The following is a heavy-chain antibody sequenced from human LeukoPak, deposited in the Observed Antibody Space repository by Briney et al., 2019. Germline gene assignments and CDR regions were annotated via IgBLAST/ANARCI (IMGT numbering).Heavy chain of an antibody. CDR3: AMTVREDSSSWYVWWYYFDY. Sequence: GGSLRLSCAASGFTFSSYAMSWVRQAPGKGLEWVSAISGSGGSTYYADSAKGRFTISRDNSKNTLYLQMNSLRAEDTAVYYCAMTVREDSSSWYVWWYYFDYWGQGTLVTVSS. J-gene: IGHJ4*02. D-gene: IGHD6-13*01. CDR1: GFTFSSYA. V-gene: IGHV3-23*01. CDR2: ISGSGGST.